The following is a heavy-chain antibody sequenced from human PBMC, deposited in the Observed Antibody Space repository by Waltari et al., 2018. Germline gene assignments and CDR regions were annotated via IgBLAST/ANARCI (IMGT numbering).Heavy chain of an antibody. CDR3: ARDPATKWGVFYFDH. J-gene: IGHJ4*02. CDR2: TSYNETNN. Sequence: QVQLVESGGGVVQPGTSLRLSCAASGFTFSSFAMHWVRRAPGKGREGVAITSYNETNNYYTDSVKGRFNSSRDNSKTTLYLQINALRQEDTAVYFCARDPATKWGVFYFDHWGQGTLVTVSS. V-gene: IGHV3-30*10. CDR1: GFTFSSFA. D-gene: IGHD7-27*01.